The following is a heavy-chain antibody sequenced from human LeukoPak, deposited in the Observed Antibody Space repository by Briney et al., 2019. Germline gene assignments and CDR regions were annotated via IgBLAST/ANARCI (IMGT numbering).Heavy chain of an antibody. CDR2: INHSGST. V-gene: IGHV4-34*01. J-gene: IGHJ5*02. Sequence: SETLSLTCAVYGGSFSGYYWSWIRQPPGKGLEWIGEINHSGSTNYNPSLKSRVTISVDTSKNQFSLKLSSVTAADTAVYYCARGRGTMVRGVRWFDPWGQGTLVTVSS. CDR3: ARGRGTMVRGVRWFDP. CDR1: GGSFSGYY. D-gene: IGHD3-10*01.